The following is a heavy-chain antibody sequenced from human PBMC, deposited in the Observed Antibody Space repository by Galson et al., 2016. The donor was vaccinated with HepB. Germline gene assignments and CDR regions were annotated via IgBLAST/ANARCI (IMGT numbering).Heavy chain of an antibody. J-gene: IGHJ6*02. CDR2: THYNSKWNN. CDR3: ARGMRNYYAMDV. CDR1: GDSVSRTTAA. Sequence: CAISGDSVSRTTAAWNWIRQSPARGLEWLGRTHYNSKWNNDYALSVKSRITINPDTSKNQFSLQLNSVTPEDTAVYYCARGMRNYYAMDVWGQGTTVTVSS. V-gene: IGHV6-1*01.